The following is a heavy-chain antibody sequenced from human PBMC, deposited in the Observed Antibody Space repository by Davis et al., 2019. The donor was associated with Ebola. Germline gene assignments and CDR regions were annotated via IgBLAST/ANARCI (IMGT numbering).Heavy chain of an antibody. V-gene: IGHV2-70*01. CDR3: ARHFCGGVNDAFDV. Sequence: SGPTLVKPTQTLTLTCTFSGLSLRNSAVCVSWIRQPPGKALEWLALISWDGDKYYSTSLQTSLTISKDTSKNQVVLTMTNMDPVDTATYYCARHFCGGVNDAFDVWGQGTMVTVSS. CDR1: GLSLRNSAVC. D-gene: IGHD2-21*01. CDR2: ISWDGDK. J-gene: IGHJ3*01.